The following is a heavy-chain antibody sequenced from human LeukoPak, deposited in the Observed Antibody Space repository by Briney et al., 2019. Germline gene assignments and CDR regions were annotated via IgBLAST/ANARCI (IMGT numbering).Heavy chain of an antibody. CDR1: GFTFTSSA. J-gene: IGHJ4*02. V-gene: IGHV1-58*01. CDR3: AAGSIGSGWAYYFDY. Sequence: PVKVSCKASGFTFTSSAVQWVRQARGQRLEWIGRIVVGSGNTNYAQKFQERVTITRDMSTSTAYMELSSLRSEDTAVYYCAAGSIGSGWAYYFDYWGQGTLVTVSS. CDR2: IVVGSGNT. D-gene: IGHD6-19*01.